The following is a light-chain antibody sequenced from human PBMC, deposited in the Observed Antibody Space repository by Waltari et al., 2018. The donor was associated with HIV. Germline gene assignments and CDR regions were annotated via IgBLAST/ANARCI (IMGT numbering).Light chain of an antibody. V-gene: IGLV1-47*01. J-gene: IGLJ3*02. CDR1: SSNIGTFY. Sequence: QSVLTQPPSASGTPGQRVTISCSGSSSNIGTFYVYWYQQLPGTAPKLLIYRNNQRPSGVPDRFSGSKSGTSASLAISGLRSEDEAYYYCAAWDDSLSRPVFGGGTKLTVL. CDR3: AAWDDSLSRPV. CDR2: RNN.